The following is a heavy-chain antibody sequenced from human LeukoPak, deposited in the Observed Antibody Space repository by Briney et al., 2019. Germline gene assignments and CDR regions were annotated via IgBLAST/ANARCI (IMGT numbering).Heavy chain of an antibody. CDR2: MNPNSGNT. J-gene: IGHJ6*02. CDR3: ARAESGYYYANYYYGMDV. D-gene: IGHD3-22*01. V-gene: IGHV1-8*01. CDR1: GYTFTSYD. Sequence: ASVKVSCKASGYTFTSYDINWVRQATRQGLEWMGWMNPNSGNTGYAQKFQGRVTMTRNTSISTAYMELSSLRSEDTAVYYCARAESGYYYANYYYGMDVWGQGTTVTVSS.